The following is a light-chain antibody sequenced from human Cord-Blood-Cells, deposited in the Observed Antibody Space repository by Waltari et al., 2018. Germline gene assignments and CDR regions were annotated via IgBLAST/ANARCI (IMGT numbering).Light chain of an antibody. V-gene: IGKV1-9*01. Sequence: DIQYTQSPPSLSASVGDRVHITCRGSQGISRYLAWYQQQPGKSPKLLIYAASTLESGVPSRFGGIGSETEFTLTISSLQPEDFATYYCRQLNSCPWTFGQGTKVEIK. J-gene: IGKJ1*01. CDR1: QGISRY. CDR3: RQLNSCPWT. CDR2: AAS.